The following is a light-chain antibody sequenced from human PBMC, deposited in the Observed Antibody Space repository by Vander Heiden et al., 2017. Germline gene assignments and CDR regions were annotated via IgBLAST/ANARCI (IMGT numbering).Light chain of an antibody. J-gene: IGKJ5*01. Sequence: DIQSSQPPSFPSASVGDRVTIPCRASQGISIYIAWYQQKPEKAPKLLIYAASTLQSGLPSRFSGSGSGTEFTLTISSLQPEDFATYYCQQLNSYPLFGQGTRLEIK. CDR3: QQLNSYPL. CDR1: QGISIY. CDR2: AAS. V-gene: IGKV1-9*01.